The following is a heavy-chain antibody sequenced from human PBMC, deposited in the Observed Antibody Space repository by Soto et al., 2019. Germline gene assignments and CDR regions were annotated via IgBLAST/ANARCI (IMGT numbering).Heavy chain of an antibody. J-gene: IGHJ3*02. Sequence: QVQLQESGPGLVKPSQTLSLTCTVSGGSISSGGYYWSWIRQHPGKGLEWIGYIYYSGSTYYNPSLKSRVTISVDTSKSQFSLKLSSVTATDTAVYYCARDVIVWFGELFHAFDIWGQGTMVTVSS. CDR3: ARDVIVWFGELFHAFDI. V-gene: IGHV4-31*03. CDR2: IYYSGST. D-gene: IGHD3-10*01. CDR1: GGSISSGGYY.